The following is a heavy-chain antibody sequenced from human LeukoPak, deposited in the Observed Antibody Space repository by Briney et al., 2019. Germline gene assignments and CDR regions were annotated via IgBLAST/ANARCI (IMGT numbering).Heavy chain of an antibody. V-gene: IGHV3-9*01. CDR1: GFTFDDHG. Sequence: GGSLRLSCAASGFTFDDHGMSWVRQAPGKGLERVSGISWNSDRIDYADSVKGRFTISRDNAKNSLHLQMNSLRVEDTALYYCAKDQGYGSGTVFDYWGQGTLVTVSS. J-gene: IGHJ4*02. D-gene: IGHD3-10*01. CDR3: AKDQGYGSGTVFDY. CDR2: ISWNSDRI.